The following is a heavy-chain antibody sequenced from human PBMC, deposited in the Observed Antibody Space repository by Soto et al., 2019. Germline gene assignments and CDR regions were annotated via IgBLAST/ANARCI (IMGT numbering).Heavy chain of an antibody. J-gene: IGHJ6*02. D-gene: IGHD3-22*01. Sequence: GASVKVSCKAGGYDFTSYGISWVRQAPGQGLEWMGWVSAYNGNTNYAQKLQGRVTMTTDTSTSTAYMELRSLRSDDTAVYYCARDLIDYYDSSGYYSDYYYYGMDVWGQGTTVTVSS. CDR2: VSAYNGNT. V-gene: IGHV1-18*01. CDR3: ARDLIDYYDSSGYYSDYYYYGMDV. CDR1: GYDFTSYG.